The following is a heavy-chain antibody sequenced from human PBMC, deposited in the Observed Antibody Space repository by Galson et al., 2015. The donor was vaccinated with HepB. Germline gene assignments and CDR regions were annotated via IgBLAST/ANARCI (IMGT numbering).Heavy chain of an antibody. D-gene: IGHD5-24*01. J-gene: IGHJ4*02. Sequence: PVKVSCKVAGYTLTELSMHWVRQAPETGLEWLGGFDPENGETIYAHKFQGRVTMTEDTSTDTAYMELRSLRSEDTAVYYCATQRGYDIPRDGYNYWNYWGQGTLVTVSS. CDR2: FDPENGET. CDR3: ATQRGYDIPRDGYNYWNY. CDR1: GYTLTELS. V-gene: IGHV1-24*01.